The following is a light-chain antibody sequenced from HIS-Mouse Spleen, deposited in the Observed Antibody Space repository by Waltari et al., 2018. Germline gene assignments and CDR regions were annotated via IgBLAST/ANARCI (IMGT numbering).Light chain of an antibody. CDR3: QQYGSSLTWT. CDR2: GAS. J-gene: IGKJ1*01. CDR1: QSVSSSY. Sequence: IVLTQSPGPLSLSPGERATLSCRASQSVSSSYLAWYQQKPGQAPRLLIYGASSRATGIPDRFSGSGSGTDFTLTISRLEPEDFAVYYCQQYGSSLTWTFGQGTKVEIK. V-gene: IGKV3-20*01.